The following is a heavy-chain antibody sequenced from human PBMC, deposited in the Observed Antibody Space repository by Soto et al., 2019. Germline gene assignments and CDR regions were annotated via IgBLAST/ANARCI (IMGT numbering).Heavy chain of an antibody. D-gene: IGHD4-17*01. J-gene: IGHJ4*02. V-gene: IGHV3-53*01. CDR2: IYSGGST. Sequence: EVQLVESGGGLIQPGGSLRLSCAASGFTVSSNYMSWVRQAPGKGLEWVSVIYSGGSTYYADSVKGRFTISRDNSKNTLYLQMNSLRAEDTAVYYCARGPQDYGVPYFDYWGQGTLVTVSS. CDR1: GFTVSSNY. CDR3: ARGPQDYGVPYFDY.